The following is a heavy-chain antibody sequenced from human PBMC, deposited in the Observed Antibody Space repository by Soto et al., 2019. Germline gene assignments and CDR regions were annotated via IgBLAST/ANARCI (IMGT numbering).Heavy chain of an antibody. V-gene: IGHV1-18*01. Sequence: QVQLVQSGAEVKKPGASVKVSCKASGYTFTSYAVSWVRQAPGQGLEWMGWISPYNANTNYAQKLQGRVTMTTDTTTSTAYMERRSLRSDDTAVYYCARSVFTVTKTGHYSHYGMDVWGQGTTITVSS. D-gene: IGHD4-17*01. CDR3: ARSVFTVTKTGHYSHYGMDV. CDR1: GYTFTSYA. CDR2: ISPYNANT. J-gene: IGHJ6*02.